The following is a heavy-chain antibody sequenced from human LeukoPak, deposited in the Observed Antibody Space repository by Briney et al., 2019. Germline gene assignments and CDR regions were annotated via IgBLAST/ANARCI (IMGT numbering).Heavy chain of an antibody. CDR3: ARGGYYYDMDV. CDR2: MNPNSGNT. Sequence: GASVKVSCKASGCTFTSYDINWVRQATGQGVEWMGWMNPNSGNTGYAQKFQGRVTMTRNTSISTAYMELSSLRSEDTAVYYCARGGYYYDMDVWGQGTTVIVSS. V-gene: IGHV1-8*01. J-gene: IGHJ6*02. CDR1: GCTFTSYD.